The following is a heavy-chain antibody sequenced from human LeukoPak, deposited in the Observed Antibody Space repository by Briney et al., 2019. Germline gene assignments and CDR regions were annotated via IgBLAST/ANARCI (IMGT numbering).Heavy chain of an antibody. Sequence: PSETLSLTCTVSGGSISSYYWSWIRQPPEKQLEWIGYIYNSGSSGSTHYNPSLKSRATISLDMSNNQFSLNLNSVTAADTAVYYCARLVALSDWYYFDFWGQGTLVTVSS. J-gene: IGHJ4*02. V-gene: IGHV4-59*08. CDR3: ARLVALSDWYYFDF. CDR2: IYNSGSSGST. CDR1: GGSISSYY. D-gene: IGHD3-9*01.